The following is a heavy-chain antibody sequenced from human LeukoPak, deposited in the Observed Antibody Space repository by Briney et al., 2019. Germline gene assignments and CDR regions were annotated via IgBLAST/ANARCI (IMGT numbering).Heavy chain of an antibody. Sequence: ASVKVSCTASGYTFTGYYMHWVRQAPGQGLEWMGWINTNTGNPTYAQGFTGRFVFSLDTSVSTAYLQISSLKAEDTAVYYCARERYDYGDGDFDYWGQGTLVTVSS. CDR1: GYTFTGYY. CDR3: ARERYDYGDGDFDY. D-gene: IGHD4-17*01. J-gene: IGHJ4*02. V-gene: IGHV7-4-1*02. CDR2: INTNTGNP.